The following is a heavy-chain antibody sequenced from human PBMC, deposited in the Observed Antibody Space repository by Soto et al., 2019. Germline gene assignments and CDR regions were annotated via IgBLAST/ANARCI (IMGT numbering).Heavy chain of an antibody. CDR1: GYTFTSYA. CDR3: ARTDRYYYRGDYGFDI. J-gene: IGHJ3*02. D-gene: IGHD4-17*01. V-gene: IGHV1-3*01. Sequence: ASVKVCCKASGYTFTSYAMHWVRQAPGQRLEWMGWINAGNGNTKYSQKFQGRVTITRDTSASTAYMELSSLRSEDTAVYYCARTDRYYYRGDYGFDIWGQGTMVTVSS. CDR2: INAGNGNT.